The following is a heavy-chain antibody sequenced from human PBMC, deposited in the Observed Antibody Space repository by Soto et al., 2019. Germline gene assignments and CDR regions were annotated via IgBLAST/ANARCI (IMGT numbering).Heavy chain of an antibody. CDR2: IYHSGTA. Sequence: SETLSLTCTVPGGSMNYYYWSWIRQPPGKGLEWIGYIYHSGTAEYNPSLKSRVTLSVDTSKSQFSLMMSSVTTADTAVYYCARDRAIISAPTKEYVFEIWGQGTTVTVSS. J-gene: IGHJ6*02. CDR3: ARDRAIISAPTKEYVFEI. V-gene: IGHV4-59*01. CDR1: GGSMNYYY. D-gene: IGHD5-12*01.